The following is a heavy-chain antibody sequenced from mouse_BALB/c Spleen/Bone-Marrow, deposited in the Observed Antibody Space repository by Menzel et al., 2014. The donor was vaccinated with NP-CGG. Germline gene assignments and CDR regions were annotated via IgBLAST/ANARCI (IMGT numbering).Heavy chain of an antibody. CDR2: INPDSRTI. CDR3: SRLGYYGGFAY. Sequence: EVKLMESGGGLVQPGGSLKVSCAASGFDFSRYWMSWVRQAPGKGLEWIGEINPDSRTINYTPSLKDKFIISRDNAKNTLYLQMSKVRSEDTALYYRSRLGYYGGFAYWGQGTLVTVSA. V-gene: IGHV4-1*02. D-gene: IGHD2-3*01. J-gene: IGHJ3*01. CDR1: GFDFSRYW.